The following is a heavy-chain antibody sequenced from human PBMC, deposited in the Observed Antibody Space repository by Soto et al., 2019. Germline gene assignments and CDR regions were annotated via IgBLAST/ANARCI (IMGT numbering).Heavy chain of an antibody. V-gene: IGHV1-69*12. D-gene: IGHD5-12*01. CDR1: GGTFSSYA. CDR3: VRVVAIPGYPDN. Sequence: QVQLVQSGAEVRQPASSVKVSCKTSGGTFSSYAISWVRQAPGQGLEWMGGIVPIVDTSTYAQKFQGRVTITADESTRIVYMELSRLRSDDTAVYYCVRVVAIPGYPDNWGQGTLVTVSS. CDR2: IVPIVDTS. J-gene: IGHJ4*02.